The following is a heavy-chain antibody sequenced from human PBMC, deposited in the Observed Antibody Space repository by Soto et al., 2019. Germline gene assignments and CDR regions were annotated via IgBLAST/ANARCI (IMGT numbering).Heavy chain of an antibody. J-gene: IGHJ4*02. CDR2: VKSITDAGTT. V-gene: IGHV3-15*01. CDR3: TTGRSTFGLDS. CDR1: GITFSDAW. D-gene: IGHD3-16*01. Sequence: GGSLRLSCAASGITFSDAWMTWVRQVPGKGLEWVGRVKSITDAGTTTYAAPVKGRFSILRDDSKSTLFLQMNSLKIEDTAVYFCTTGRSTFGLDSWGQGTLVTVSS.